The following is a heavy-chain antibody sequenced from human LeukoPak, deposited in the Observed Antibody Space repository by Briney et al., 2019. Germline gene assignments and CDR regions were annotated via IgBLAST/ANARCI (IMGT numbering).Heavy chain of an antibody. CDR3: ARENPSGYYNRPIDY. CDR1: GGSFSGYY. CDR2: IYYSGSI. V-gene: IGHV4-59*01. D-gene: IGHD3-22*01. J-gene: IGHJ4*02. Sequence: SETLSLTCAVYGGSFSGYYWSWIRQPPGKGLEWIGDIYYSGSIKYNPSLKSRVTMSVDTSKNQFSLKLSSVTAADTAIYYCARENPSGYYNRPIDYWGRGTLVTVSS.